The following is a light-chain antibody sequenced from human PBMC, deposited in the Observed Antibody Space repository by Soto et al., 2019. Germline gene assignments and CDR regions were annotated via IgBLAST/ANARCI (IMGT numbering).Light chain of an antibody. CDR2: GTS. Sequence: EIVLTQSPGTLSLSPGERATLSCRASQSVGTSLAWYQHKPGQSPRLLIHGTSSWFTGTPDRFSGSGSGTDFTLTISRLEPEDFAVYFCQHYFNSPWTFGQGTKVEIK. V-gene: IGKV3-20*01. J-gene: IGKJ1*01. CDR3: QHYFNSPWT. CDR1: QSVGTS.